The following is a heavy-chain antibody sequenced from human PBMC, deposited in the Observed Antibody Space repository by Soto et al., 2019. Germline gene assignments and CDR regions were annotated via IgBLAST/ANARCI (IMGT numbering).Heavy chain of an antibody. V-gene: IGHV4-31*03. CDR3: ARGTVYYCPNDKCGFFFDH. CDR2: IDTNGDT. CDR1: GDSLRRGFHH. Sequence: QVQLQESGSGLLKPSQTLSLDCSVSGDSLRRGFHHWGWIRQTPGKGLQLIGYIDTNGDTHYDPSLRNRLNMSIVTTESRFSLKVTSVTAADTAVYYCARGTVYYCPNDKCGFFFDHSGQGALVTVTS. D-gene: IGHD2-8*01. J-gene: IGHJ4*02.